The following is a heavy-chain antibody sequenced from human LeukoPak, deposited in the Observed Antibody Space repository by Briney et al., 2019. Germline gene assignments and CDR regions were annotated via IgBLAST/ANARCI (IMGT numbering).Heavy chain of an antibody. Sequence: PGGSLRLSCAASGFTFSSYTMGWVRQAPGKGLEWVSTISGGGGGTYYADSVKGRFTISRDNSKNTLYLQMNSLRAEDTAVYYCAKYYRASYYGPFDIWGQGTMVTVSS. CDR2: ISGGGGGT. V-gene: IGHV3-23*01. D-gene: IGHD1-26*01. J-gene: IGHJ3*02. CDR1: GFTFSSYT. CDR3: AKYYRASYYGPFDI.